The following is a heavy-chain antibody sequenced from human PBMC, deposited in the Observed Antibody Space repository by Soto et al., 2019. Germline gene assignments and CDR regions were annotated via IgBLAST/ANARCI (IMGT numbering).Heavy chain of an antibody. CDR3: AREHSDYSYYFEY. D-gene: IGHD4-4*01. V-gene: IGHV3-53*04. Sequence: PGGSLRLSCAASGFTVSSNYMSWVRQAPGKGLEWVSLLYSGGSTSYSDSVKGRFTISRHNSKNTLYLQMNSLRAEDTAMYYCAREHSDYSYYFEYWGQGTLVTVSS. J-gene: IGHJ4*02. CDR2: LYSGGST. CDR1: GFTVSSNY.